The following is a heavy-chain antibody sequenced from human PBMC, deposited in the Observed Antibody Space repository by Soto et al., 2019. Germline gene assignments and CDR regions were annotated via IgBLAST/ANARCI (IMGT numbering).Heavy chain of an antibody. V-gene: IGHV4-30-2*06. CDR2: IYHSGST. Sequence: PSETLSLTCAVSGGSISSSGFSWNWIRQSPGKGLEWIGYIYHSGSTNYSPSLKSRVTISLDGSKNQFSLNLNSVTAADTAVCYCARGIVFSLWSGYFDYWGQGSLVTVSS. CDR3: ARGIVFSLWSGYFDY. J-gene: IGHJ4*02. D-gene: IGHD3-3*01. CDR1: GGSISSSGFS.